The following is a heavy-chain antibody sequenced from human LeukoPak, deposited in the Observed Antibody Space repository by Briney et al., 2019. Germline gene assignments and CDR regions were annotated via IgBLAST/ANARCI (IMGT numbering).Heavy chain of an antibody. CDR3: ARASPGVDIVATIRRHAYYYYMDV. CDR2: IYTSGST. D-gene: IGHD5-12*01. CDR1: GGSISSYY. Sequence: PSETLSLTCTVSGGSISSYYWSWIRQPAGKGLEWIGRIYTSGSTNYNPSPKSRVTISVDTSKNQFSLKLSSVTAADTAVYYCARASPGVDIVATIRRHAYYYYMDVWGKGTTVTVSS. J-gene: IGHJ6*03. V-gene: IGHV4-4*07.